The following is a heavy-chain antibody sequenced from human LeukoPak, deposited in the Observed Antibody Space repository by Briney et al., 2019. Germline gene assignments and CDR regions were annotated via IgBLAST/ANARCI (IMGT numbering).Heavy chain of an antibody. CDR1: GGSISSYY. CDR3: ARAYYYDSSGYYTGCYFDY. J-gene: IGHJ4*02. V-gene: IGHV4-59*08. CDR2: IYYSGST. D-gene: IGHD3-22*01. Sequence: SETLSLTCTVSGGSISSYYWSWIRQPPGKGLEWIGYIYYSGSTNYNPSLKSRVTISVDTSKNQFSLKLSSVTAADTAVYYCARAYYYDSSGYYTGCYFDYWGQGTLVTVSS.